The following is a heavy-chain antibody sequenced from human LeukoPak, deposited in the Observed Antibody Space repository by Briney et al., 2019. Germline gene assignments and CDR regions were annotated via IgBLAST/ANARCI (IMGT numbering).Heavy chain of an antibody. CDR2: IYRSGST. D-gene: IGHD2-2*01. J-gene: IGHJ3*02. Sequence: PSETLSLTCAVSGYSISSGYYWGWIRQPPGKGLEWIGSIYRSGSTYYNPSLKSLVTISVDTSKNQFSLKLSSVTAADTAVYYCANKGKYCSSTSCPPDGAFDIWGQGTMVTVSS. CDR1: GYSISSGYY. CDR3: ANKGKYCSSTSCPPDGAFDI. V-gene: IGHV4-38-2*01.